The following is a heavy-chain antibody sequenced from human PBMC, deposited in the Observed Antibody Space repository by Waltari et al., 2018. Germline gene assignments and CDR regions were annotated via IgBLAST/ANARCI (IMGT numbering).Heavy chain of an antibody. D-gene: IGHD2-15*01. CDR3: ARGLRSRSGDH. CDR2: ISYSGNT. V-gene: IGHV4-34*01. Sequence: QVQLQQWGTGLLKPSETLSPSCAVYGGSHSNNYWSWIRQSTGKGLEWVGEISYSGNTHHMASLKSRVTISLDTSMNPFSLKLTSVTAADTAVYYCARGLRSRSGDHWGQGTLVTVSS. J-gene: IGHJ4*02. CDR1: GGSHSNNY.